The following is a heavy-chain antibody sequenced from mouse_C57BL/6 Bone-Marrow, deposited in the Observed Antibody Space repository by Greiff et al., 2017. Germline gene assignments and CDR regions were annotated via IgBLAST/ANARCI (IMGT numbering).Heavy chain of an antibody. CDR2: INPNNGGT. D-gene: IGHD2-5*01. CDR1: GYTFTDYN. CDR3: ARSGAYYSNYVRYFDY. J-gene: IGHJ2*01. V-gene: IGHV1-22*01. Sequence: EVQLQQSGPELVKPGASVKMSCKASGYTFTDYNMHWVKQSHGKSLEWIGYINPNNGGTSYNQKFKGKATLTVNKSSSTAYMELRSLTSEDSAVYYCARSGAYYSNYVRYFDYWGQGTTLTVSS.